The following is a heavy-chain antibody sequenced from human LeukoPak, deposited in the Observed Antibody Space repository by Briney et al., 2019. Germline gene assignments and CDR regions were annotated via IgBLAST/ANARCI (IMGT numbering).Heavy chain of an antibody. V-gene: IGHV4-30-4*01. J-gene: IGHJ4*02. CDR3: ARDSPYYYGSGSYYPY. CDR2: IYYSGST. D-gene: IGHD3-10*01. CDR1: GGSISSGDYY. Sequence: SQTLSLTCTVSGGSISSGDYYWRWIRQPPGKGLEWIGYIYYSGSTYYNPSLKSRVTISVDTSKNQFSLKLSSVTAADTAVYYCARDSPYYYGSGSYYPYWGQGTLVTVSS.